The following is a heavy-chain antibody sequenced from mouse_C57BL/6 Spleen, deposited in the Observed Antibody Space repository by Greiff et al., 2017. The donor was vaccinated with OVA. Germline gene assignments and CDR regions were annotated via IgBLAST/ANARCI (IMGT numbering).Heavy chain of an antibody. V-gene: IGHV1-53*01. CDR2: INPSNGGT. CDR3: AKEASYGTPGFDV. J-gene: IGHJ1*03. D-gene: IGHD1-1*01. Sequence: VKLQQPGTELVKPGASVKLSCKASGYTFTSYWMHWVKQRPGQGLEWIGNINPSNGGTNYNEKFKSKATLTVDKSSSTAYMQLSSLTSEDSAVYYCAKEASYGTPGFDVWGTGTTVTVSS. CDR1: GYTFTSYW.